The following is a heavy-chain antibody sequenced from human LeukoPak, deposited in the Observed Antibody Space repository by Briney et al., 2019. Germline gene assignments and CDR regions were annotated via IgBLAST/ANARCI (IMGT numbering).Heavy chain of an antibody. Sequence: GGSLRLSCAASGFTFDDYGMSWVRQAPGQGLEWVSGINWNGGSTGYADSVKGRFTISRDNAKNSLYLQMNSLRAEDTALYYCARGGHCSSTSCYLFDYWGQGTLVTVSS. CDR1: GFTFDDYG. CDR2: INWNGGST. V-gene: IGHV3-20*04. D-gene: IGHD2-2*01. CDR3: ARGGHCSSTSCYLFDY. J-gene: IGHJ4*02.